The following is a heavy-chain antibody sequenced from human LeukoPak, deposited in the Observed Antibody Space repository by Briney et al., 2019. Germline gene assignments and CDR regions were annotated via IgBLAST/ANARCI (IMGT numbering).Heavy chain of an antibody. CDR3: ASASGSYYDY. V-gene: IGHV4-59*01. CDR2: IYYSGST. D-gene: IGHD1-26*01. J-gene: IGHJ4*02. Sequence: SETLSLTCTVSGGSISSDYWSWIRQPPGKGLEWIGYIYYSGSTNYNPSLKSRVTMSVDTSKNQFSLKLSSVTAADTAVYYCASASGSYYDYWGQGTLATVSS. CDR1: GGSISSDY.